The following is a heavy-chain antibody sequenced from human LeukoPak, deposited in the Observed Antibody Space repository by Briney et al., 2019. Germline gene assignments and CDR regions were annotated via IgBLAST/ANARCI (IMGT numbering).Heavy chain of an antibody. J-gene: IGHJ4*02. V-gene: IGHV3-23*01. CDR2: ISSGGST. CDR3: AKALNGESD. Sequence: GGSLRLSCAASGFTFSSYAMSWVRQAPGKGLEWVSAISSGGSTYYADSVKGRFTISRDNSKNTLYLQMNSLRAEDTAVYYCAKALNGESDWGQGTLVTVSS. D-gene: IGHD3-10*01. CDR1: GFTFSSYA.